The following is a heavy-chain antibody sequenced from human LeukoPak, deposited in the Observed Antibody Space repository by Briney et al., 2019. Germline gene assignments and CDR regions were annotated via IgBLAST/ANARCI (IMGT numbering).Heavy chain of an antibody. CDR2: IYPSDSDT. D-gene: IGHD2-15*01. CDR1: GYSFTSYW. V-gene: IGHV5-51*01. CDR3: ARLAYCGGGSCYREHPYFQH. Sequence: GESLKISCKGSGYSFTSYWIGWVRQMPGKGLEWMGIIYPSDSDTRYSPSFQGQVTISADKSISTAYLQWSSLKASDTAMYYCARLAYCGGGSCYREHPYFQHWGQGTLVTVSS. J-gene: IGHJ1*01.